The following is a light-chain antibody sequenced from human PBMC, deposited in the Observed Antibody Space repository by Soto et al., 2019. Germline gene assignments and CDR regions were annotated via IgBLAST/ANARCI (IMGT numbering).Light chain of an antibody. CDR1: QSVSSTY. J-gene: IGKJ5*01. V-gene: IGKV3-20*01. CDR2: SAS. CDR3: QQYGSSPPEWT. Sequence: IVLTQSPGTLSLSPGERATLSCRASQSVSSTYLAWYQQKPGQAPRLLIFSASSRATGIPDRFRGSGSGTDFTLTISRLEPEDFAVYYCQQYGSSPPEWTFGQGTRLEIK.